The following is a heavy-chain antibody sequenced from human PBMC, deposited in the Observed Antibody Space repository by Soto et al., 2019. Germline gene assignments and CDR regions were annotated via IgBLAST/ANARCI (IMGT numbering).Heavy chain of an antibody. Sequence: EVQLVESGGGSVQPGGSLRLSCAASGFTVSNYWMHWVRQAPGKGPVWVSRIKSDGSGTYYAYSVKGRLTISRDNAKNTLYLQINSLRAEDTAVYYCVRGAGDYYDGNGYLGRHWGQGTLVTVSS. D-gene: IGHD3-22*01. V-gene: IGHV3-74*01. J-gene: IGHJ4*02. CDR2: IKSDGSGT. CDR3: VRGAGDYYDGNGYLGRH. CDR1: GFTVSNYW.